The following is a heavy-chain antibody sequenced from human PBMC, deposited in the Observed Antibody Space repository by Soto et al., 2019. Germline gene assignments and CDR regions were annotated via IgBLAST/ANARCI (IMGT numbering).Heavy chain of an antibody. CDR1: GYTFTNYG. CDR3: ERCYWILGSCYTCSHFDL. J-gene: IGHJ2*01. Sequence: QVQLVQSGAEVKKPGASVRVSCKASGYTFTNYGIIWVRQAPGQGLEWMGWVGPYNGNTDHAQNFQGRVTLTTDTSTTTAYMELSSPGSDDTGLYYSERCYWILGSCYTCSHFDLWGRCTLVTDAS. V-gene: IGHV1-18*04. D-gene: IGHD2-15*01. CDR2: VGPYNGNT.